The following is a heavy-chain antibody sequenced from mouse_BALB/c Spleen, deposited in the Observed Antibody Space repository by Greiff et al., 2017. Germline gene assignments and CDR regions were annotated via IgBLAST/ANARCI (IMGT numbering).Heavy chain of an antibody. J-gene: IGHJ2*01. CDR3: ARGGYGNSY. CDR1: GYTFTSYW. Sequence: QVQLKQPGAELVKPGASVKLSCKASGYTFTSYWMHWVKQRPGQGLEWIGEIDPSDSYTNYNQKFKGKATLTVDKSSSTAYMQLSSLTSEDSAVYYCARGGYGNSYWGQGTTLTVSS. V-gene: IGHV1-69*02. CDR2: IDPSDSYT. D-gene: IGHD2-1*01.